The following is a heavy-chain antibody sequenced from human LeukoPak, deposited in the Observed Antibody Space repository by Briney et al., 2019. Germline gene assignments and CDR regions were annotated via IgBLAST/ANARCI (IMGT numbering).Heavy chain of an antibody. CDR1: GGTFSSYA. Sequence: SVKVSCKASGGTFSSYAISWVRQAPGQGLERMGRIIPILGIANYAQKFQGRVTITADKSTSTAYMELSSLRSEDTAVYYCASSIVVVVAATGYYYYGMDVWGQGTTGTVSS. D-gene: IGHD2-15*01. J-gene: IGHJ6*02. V-gene: IGHV1-69*04. CDR3: ASSIVVVVAATGYYYYGMDV. CDR2: IIPILGIA.